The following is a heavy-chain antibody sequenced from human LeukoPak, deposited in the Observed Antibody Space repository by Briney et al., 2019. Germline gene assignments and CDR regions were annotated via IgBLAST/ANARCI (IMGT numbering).Heavy chain of an antibody. CDR2: IYTSGST. Sequence: PSETLSLTCTVSGGSISSYYWSWIRQPPGKGLEWIGYIYTSGSTNYNPSLKSRVTISVDTSKNQFSLKLSSVTAADTAVYYCARETPSRYCSGGSCYSWGQGTLVTVSS. CDR1: GGSISSYY. J-gene: IGHJ4*02. CDR3: ARETPSRYCSGGSCYS. D-gene: IGHD2-15*01. V-gene: IGHV4-4*08.